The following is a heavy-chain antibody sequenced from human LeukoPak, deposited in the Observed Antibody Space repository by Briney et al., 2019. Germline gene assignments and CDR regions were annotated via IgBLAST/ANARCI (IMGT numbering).Heavy chain of an antibody. J-gene: IGHJ4*02. CDR2: IYYSGST. CDR1: GGSISSSSYY. V-gene: IGHV4-39*07. D-gene: IGHD7-27*01. CDR3: ARDFRLGIARLIDY. Sequence: SETLSLTCTVSGGSISSSSYYWGWIRQPPGKGLEWIGSIYYSGSTYYNPSLKSRVTISVDTSKNQFSLKLSSVTAADTAVYYCARDFRLGIARLIDYWGQGTLVTVSS.